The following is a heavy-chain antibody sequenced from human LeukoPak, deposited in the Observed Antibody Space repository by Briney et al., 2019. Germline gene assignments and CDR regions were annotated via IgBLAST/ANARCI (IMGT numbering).Heavy chain of an antibody. J-gene: IGHJ4*02. V-gene: IGHV1-2*04. CDR3: ARVTTRGVINYFDY. Sequence: ASVTVSCKASDYTFTNYGISWVRQAPGQGLEWMGWINPNSGGTNYAQKFQGWVTMTRDTSISTAYMELSRLRSDDTAVYYCARVTTRGVINYFDYWGQGTLVTVSS. D-gene: IGHD3-10*01. CDR2: INPNSGGT. CDR1: DYTFTNYG.